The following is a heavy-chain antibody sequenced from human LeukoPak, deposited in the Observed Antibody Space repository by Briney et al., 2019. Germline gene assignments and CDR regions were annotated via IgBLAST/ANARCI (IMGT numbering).Heavy chain of an antibody. V-gene: IGHV3-74*01. D-gene: IGHD2-2*02. CDR2: ITSEGSST. J-gene: IGHJ4*02. CDR1: GFTLSSNW. Sequence: GGSLRLSCAASGFTLSSNWMHWVRQVPGKGLVWVSRITSEGSSTSYADSVKGRFTISTDNAKNSLYLQMNRRRAEDTAVYYCTRGIVVTIPEFDYWGQGTLVTVSS. CDR3: TRGIVVTIPEFDY.